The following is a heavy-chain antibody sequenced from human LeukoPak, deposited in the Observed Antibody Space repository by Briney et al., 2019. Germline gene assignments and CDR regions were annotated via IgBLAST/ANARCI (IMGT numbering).Heavy chain of an antibody. CDR2: ISYSGST. CDR1: GGSVNSGGYY. V-gene: IGHV4-31*03. J-gene: IGHJ4*02. CDR3: AVGPHHYFDS. Sequence: SQTLSLTCTVTGGSVNSGGYYWSWIRQHPGKGLEWIGYISYSGSTYYNPSLKSRLTISLDTSKNQFSLRLSSVNAADAAVYFCAVGPHHYFDSWGQGTLVTVSS.